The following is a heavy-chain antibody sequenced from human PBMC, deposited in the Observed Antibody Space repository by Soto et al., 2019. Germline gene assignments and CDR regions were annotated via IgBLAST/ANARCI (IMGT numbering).Heavy chain of an antibody. CDR3: AREGYCSSGSCALYSHEYFGMDV. CDR1: GYTFDIYG. D-gene: IGHD2-15*01. Sequence: VKVSRTAYGYTFDIYGISWVRHAPGQGLEWMGWISTYNGNTNYAQKLKGRVNMTTDTFTSTAYMELRSLTSDDTAVYYCAREGYCSSGSCALYSHEYFGMDVWGQGTTVTVSS. J-gene: IGHJ6*02. V-gene: IGHV1-18*01. CDR2: ISTYNGNT.